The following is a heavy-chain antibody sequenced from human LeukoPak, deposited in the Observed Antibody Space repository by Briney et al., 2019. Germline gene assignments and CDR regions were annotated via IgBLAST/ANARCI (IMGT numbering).Heavy chain of an antibody. CDR1: GYTFTGYY. D-gene: IGHD6-19*01. CDR2: INPNSGGT. CDR3: ARAVAGYLKPFAY. V-gene: IGHV1-2*02. Sequence: GASVKVSCKASGYTFTGYYMHWVRQAPGQGLEWMGWINPNSGGTNYAQKFQGRVTMTRDTSISTAYMELSRLRSYDTAVYYLARAVAGYLKPFAYWGRGPLLTAPS. J-gene: IGHJ4*02.